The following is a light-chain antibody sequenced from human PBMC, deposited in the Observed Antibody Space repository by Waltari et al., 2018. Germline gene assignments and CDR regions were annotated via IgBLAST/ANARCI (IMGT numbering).Light chain of an antibody. CDR1: SVSPSTTSS. J-gene: IGLJ3*02. Sequence: QTVVTQEPSLSVSPGGTVTPTCALSSVSPSTTSSATWYQQTPGQAPRTLVYKANARSSGVPDRFSGSILGNTAALTITGAQADDESDYYCALYMGSGIWVFGGGTRLTVL. V-gene: IGLV8-61*01. CDR3: ALYMGSGIWV. CDR2: KAN.